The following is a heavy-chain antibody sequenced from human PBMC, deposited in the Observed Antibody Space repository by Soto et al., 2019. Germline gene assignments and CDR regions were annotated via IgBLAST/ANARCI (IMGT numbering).Heavy chain of an antibody. CDR2: ISYDGSNK. V-gene: IGHV3-30*03. Sequence: GGSLRLSCAASGFTFSSYGMHWVRQAPGKGLEWVAVISYDGSNKYYADSVKGRFTISRDNSKNTLYLQMNSLRAEDTAVYYCASGHDAFDIWGQGTMVTVSS. CDR1: GFTFSSYG. J-gene: IGHJ3*02. CDR3: ASGHDAFDI.